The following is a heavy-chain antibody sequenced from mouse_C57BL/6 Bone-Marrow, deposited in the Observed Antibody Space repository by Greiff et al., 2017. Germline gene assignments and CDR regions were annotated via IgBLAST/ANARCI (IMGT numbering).Heavy chain of an antibody. D-gene: IGHD2-2*01. V-gene: IGHV1-81*01. CDR1: GYTFTSYG. CDR3: ARKGPYGSWFAY. J-gene: IGHJ3*01. CDR2: IYPRSGNT. Sequence: VQLQQSGAELARPGASVKLSCKASGYTFTSYGISWVKQRTGQGLEWIGEIYPRSGNTSYNEKFKGKATLTADKSSSTAYMELRSLTSEDSAVYFCARKGPYGSWFAYWGQGTLVTVSA.